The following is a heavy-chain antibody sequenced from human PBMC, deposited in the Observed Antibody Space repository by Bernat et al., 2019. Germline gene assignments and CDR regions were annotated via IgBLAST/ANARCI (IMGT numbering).Heavy chain of an antibody. CDR1: GGSFSGYY. V-gene: IGHV4-34*01. Sequence: QVQLQQWGAGLLKPSETLSLICAVYGGSFSGYYWSWIRQPPGKGLEWIGEINHSGSTNYNPSLKSRVTISVDTSKNQFSLKLSSVTAADTAVYYCARGTAVVVVAATVWFDPWGQGTLVTVSS. CDR3: ARGTAVVVVAATVWFDP. CDR2: INHSGST. D-gene: IGHD2-15*01. J-gene: IGHJ5*02.